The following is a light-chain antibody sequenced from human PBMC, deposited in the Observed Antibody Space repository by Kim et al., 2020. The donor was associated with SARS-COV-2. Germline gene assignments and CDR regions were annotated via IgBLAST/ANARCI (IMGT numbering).Light chain of an antibody. CDR3: QESYSTPPYT. CDR2: AAS. J-gene: IGKJ2*01. V-gene: IGKV1-39*01. CDR1: QSISTY. Sequence: ASVGDRVTITCRAGQSISTYLNWYPQKPGQAPKLLIYAASSLQRGVPSRFSGSGSGTDFTLTISSLQPEDFATYYCQESYSTPPYTFGQGTKLEI.